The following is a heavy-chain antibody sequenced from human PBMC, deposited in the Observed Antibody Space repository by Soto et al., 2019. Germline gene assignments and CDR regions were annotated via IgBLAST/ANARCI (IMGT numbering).Heavy chain of an antibody. CDR1: GFRFSSYA. J-gene: IGHJ3*02. V-gene: IGHV3-23*01. CDR3: AKDDPTQTDCSVHACLTLGPLEM. Sequence: EVALLESGGGLVQPGGSLTLSCTASGFRFSSYAMSWVRQAPGKGLEWVSSLNGGGGDRFYADSVKGRFTISRDNSQNTMYLQVNRRRFEDTAFYYCAKDDPTQTDCSVHACLTLGPLEMWGQGKLVIVSS. CDR2: LNGGGGDR. D-gene: IGHD2-15*01.